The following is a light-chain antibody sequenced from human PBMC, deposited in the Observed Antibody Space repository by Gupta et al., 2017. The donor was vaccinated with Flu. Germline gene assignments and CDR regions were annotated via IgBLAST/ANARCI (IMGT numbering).Light chain of an antibody. V-gene: IGLV1-51*01. Sequence: QSVLTPPPSVSAAPGQKVTISCSGSSSNIGNNYVSWYQQLPGTAPKLLIYDNNKRPSGIPDRFSGSKSGTSATLGITGLQTGDEADYHCGTWDSSLSAWVFGGGTKLTVL. CDR1: SSNIGNNY. CDR2: DNN. J-gene: IGLJ3*02. CDR3: GTWDSSLSAWV.